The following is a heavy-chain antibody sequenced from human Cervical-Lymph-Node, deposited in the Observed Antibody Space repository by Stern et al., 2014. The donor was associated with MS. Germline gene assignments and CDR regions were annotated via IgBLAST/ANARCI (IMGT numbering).Heavy chain of an antibody. Sequence: QLQLQESGPGLVKPSETLSLTCTVSGGSITNRDYWGWIRQSPGKGLEWIGSVYYSGITYFRPSLKSRATISIATSKNHFSLKLHSVTATDTAVYFCARGVTAVTNYVPNWCFDLWGRGTLVTISS. CDR2: VYYSGIT. J-gene: IGHJ2*01. D-gene: IGHD4-11*01. V-gene: IGHV4-39*02. CDR3: ARGVTAVTNYVPNWCFDL. CDR1: GGSITNRDY.